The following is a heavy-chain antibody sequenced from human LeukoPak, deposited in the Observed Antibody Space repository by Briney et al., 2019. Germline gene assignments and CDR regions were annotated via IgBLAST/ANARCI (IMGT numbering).Heavy chain of an antibody. CDR2: IRFDSNKK. V-gene: IGHV3-30*02. D-gene: IGHD1-26*01. CDR3: AKDHIVGGTRLEY. Sequence: GRSLRLSCAASGFKFSSYGMHWVRQAPGKGLEWVTFIRFDSNKKYYEDSVKGRFTVSRDDSRDTLYLDMNSLRAEDTAIYYFAKDHIVGGTRLEYWGRGTLVTVSS. J-gene: IGHJ4*02. CDR1: GFKFSSYG.